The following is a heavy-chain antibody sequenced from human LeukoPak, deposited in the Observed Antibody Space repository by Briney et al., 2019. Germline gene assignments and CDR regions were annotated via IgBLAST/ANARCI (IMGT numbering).Heavy chain of an antibody. CDR1: GFTFSSYA. Sequence: GGSLRLSCAASGFTFSSYAMSWVRQAPGKGLEWVSTISGSGVGTYYADSVKGRFTISRDNSKNTLYLQMNSLRAEDTAVYYCAKDPCSSTSCSNWFDPWGQGTLVTVSS. CDR3: AKDPCSSTSCSNWFDP. CDR2: ISGSGVGT. V-gene: IGHV3-23*01. J-gene: IGHJ5*02. D-gene: IGHD2-2*01.